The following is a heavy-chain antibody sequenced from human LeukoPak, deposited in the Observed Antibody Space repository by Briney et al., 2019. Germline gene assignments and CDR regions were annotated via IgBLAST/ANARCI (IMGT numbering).Heavy chain of an antibody. CDR1: GFTFSSYT. CDR2: ISSSGSAT. D-gene: IGHD5-24*01. J-gene: IGHJ4*02. V-gene: IGHV3-48*01. CDR3: AGERGYTYSFDY. Sequence: PGGSLTLSCAASGFTFSSYTMSWVRQAPGKGLEWVSYISSSGSATCHAGSVKGRFTISRDNAKNSLYLQLNSLRVEDTAVYYCAGERGYTYSFDYWGQGTLVTVSS.